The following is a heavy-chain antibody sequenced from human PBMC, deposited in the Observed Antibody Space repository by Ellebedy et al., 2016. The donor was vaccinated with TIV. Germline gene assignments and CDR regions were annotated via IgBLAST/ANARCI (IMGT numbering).Heavy chain of an antibody. CDR1: GYTFTSHY. D-gene: IGHD5-24*01. J-gene: IGHJ4*02. CDR2: INPDRGDT. V-gene: IGHV1-2*06. CDR3: ARGLGWLQRDSDY. Sequence: AASVKVSCKASGYTFTSHYIHWVRQAPGEGLEWMGRINPDRGDTDYAQKFQGRVTMTRDTSISTAYMEMSRLRSDDTAVYFCARGLGWLQRDSDYWGQGTLVTVSS.